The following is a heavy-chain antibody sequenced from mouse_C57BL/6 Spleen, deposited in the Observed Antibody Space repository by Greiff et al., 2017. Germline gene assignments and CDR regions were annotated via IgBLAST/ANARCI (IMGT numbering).Heavy chain of an antibody. CDR2: INPNNGGT. V-gene: IGHV1-18*01. J-gene: IGHJ4*01. CDR1: GYTFTDYN. D-gene: IGHD2-5*01. Sequence: EVKPMESGPELVKPGASVKIPCKASGYTFTDYNMDWVKQSHGKSLEWIGDINPNNGGTIYNQKFKGKATLTVVKSSSTAYMELRSLTSEDTAVYYCARKNSNYEGYYAMDYWGQGTSVTVSS. CDR3: ARKNSNYEGYYAMDY.